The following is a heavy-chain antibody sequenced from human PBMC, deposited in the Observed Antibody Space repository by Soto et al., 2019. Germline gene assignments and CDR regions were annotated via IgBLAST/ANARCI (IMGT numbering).Heavy chain of an antibody. Sequence: QVQLVQSGAEVKKPGSSVKVSCKASGGTFSSYTISWVRQAPGQGLEWMGRITPILGIANYAQKIQGRVTITADKSTSTAYMELSSLRSEDTAVYYCAGGAYDFWNPPPGYWGQGTLVTVSS. CDR1: GGTFSSYT. J-gene: IGHJ4*02. V-gene: IGHV1-69*02. CDR2: ITPILGIA. CDR3: AGGAYDFWNPPPGY. D-gene: IGHD3-3*01.